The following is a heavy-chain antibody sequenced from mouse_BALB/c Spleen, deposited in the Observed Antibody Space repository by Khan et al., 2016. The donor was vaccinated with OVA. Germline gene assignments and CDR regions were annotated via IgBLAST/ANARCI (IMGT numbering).Heavy chain of an antibody. D-gene: IGHD2-2*01. CDR3: IRSVYYAYAYAMDY. CDR2: ISFSGST. CDR1: GYSITSDFA. J-gene: IGHJ4*01. Sequence: EVQLQESGPGLVNPSQSLSLTCTVTGYSITSDFAWNWVRQFPGNKLEWMGYISFSGSTSYGPSLKSRLSLTRDTSKNQFFLQFNSVTTEDTATYYCIRSVYYAYAYAMDYWGQGTSVTVSS. V-gene: IGHV3-2*02.